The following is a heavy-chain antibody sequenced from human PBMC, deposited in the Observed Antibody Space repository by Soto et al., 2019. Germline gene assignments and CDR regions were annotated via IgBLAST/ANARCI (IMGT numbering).Heavy chain of an antibody. CDR1: GITFSGYW. CDR3: ATVFEH. Sequence: VPLVESGGGSVQPGGSLRLSCVASGITFSGYWMHWVRQVPGKGLGWVARVDSAGSGTSYADSVKGRFTISRDNAKNTLSLQMDRLRVEDTAVYYCATVFEHWGQGIPVTVSS. V-gene: IGHV3-74*01. J-gene: IGHJ4*02. CDR2: VDSAGSGT.